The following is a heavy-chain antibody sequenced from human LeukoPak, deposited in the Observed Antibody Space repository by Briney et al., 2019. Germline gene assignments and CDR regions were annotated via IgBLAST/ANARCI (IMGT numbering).Heavy chain of an antibody. CDR3: AREKPREGFLELRWFDP. V-gene: IGHV4-4*07. Sequence: PSETLSLTCTVSGGSISSYYWSWIRQPAGKGLEWIGRIYTSGSTNYNPSLKSRVTISVDTSKNQFSLKLSSVTAADTAVYYCAREKPREGFLELRWFDPWGQGTLVTVSS. CDR1: GGSISSYY. D-gene: IGHD3-3*01. J-gene: IGHJ5*02. CDR2: IYTSGST.